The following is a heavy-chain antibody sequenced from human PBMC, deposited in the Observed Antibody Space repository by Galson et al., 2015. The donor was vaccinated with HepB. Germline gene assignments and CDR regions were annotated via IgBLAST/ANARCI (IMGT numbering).Heavy chain of an antibody. Sequence: SVKVSCKAFGYSFSTSGMHWVRQAPGQGLEWVGWINTGNGYTKYSQKLEGRVTITRDTSATTAYMELRSLRSEDTAMYYCARDRALVYDFPDAADIWGQGTLVTVSS. CDR1: GYSFSTSG. CDR2: INTGNGYT. D-gene: IGHD3/OR15-3a*01. V-gene: IGHV1-3*04. CDR3: ARDRALVYDFPDAADI. J-gene: IGHJ3*02.